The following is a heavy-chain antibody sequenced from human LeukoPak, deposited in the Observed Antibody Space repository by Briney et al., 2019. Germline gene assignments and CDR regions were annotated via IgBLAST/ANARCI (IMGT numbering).Heavy chain of an antibody. V-gene: IGHV4-61*02. CDR1: GDSISSGDYY. D-gene: IGHD3-22*01. Sequence: PSQTLSLTCTVSGDSISSGDYYWSWIRQPAGKGLEWIGRISSSGSTNYNPSLKSRVTISVDTSKNQFSLKLSSVTAADTAVYFCARGPYSYDSSGAFDIWGQGTMVTVSS. J-gene: IGHJ3*02. CDR3: ARGPYSYDSSGAFDI. CDR2: ISSSGST.